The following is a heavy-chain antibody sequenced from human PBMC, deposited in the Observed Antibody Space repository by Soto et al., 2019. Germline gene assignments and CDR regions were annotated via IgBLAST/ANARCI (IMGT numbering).Heavy chain of an antibody. Sequence: EVQLVESGGGLVQPGRSLRLSCAASGFTFDDYAMHWVRQAPGKGLEWVSGISWNSGSIGYADSVKGRFTISRDNAKNSLYLQMNSLRAEDTALYYCAKDGLWFGEDYYGMDVWGQGTTVTVSS. J-gene: IGHJ6*02. CDR3: AKDGLWFGEDYYGMDV. CDR1: GFTFDDYA. CDR2: ISWNSGSI. V-gene: IGHV3-9*01. D-gene: IGHD3-10*01.